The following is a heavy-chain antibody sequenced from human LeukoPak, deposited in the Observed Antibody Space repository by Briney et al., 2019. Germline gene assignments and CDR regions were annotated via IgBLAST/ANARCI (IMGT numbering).Heavy chain of an antibody. D-gene: IGHD3-22*01. CDR3: AREALGYYYDSSAEEVDY. CDR2: IYTRGST. V-gene: IGHV4-61*02. Sequence: PQRLSLTCTVSGGSISTGTNYWSWIRQPAGKGLEWIGRIYTRGSTNYNPYLKGRGNISVGTSNNQCSLKLSSVTAADTAVYYWAREALGYYYDSSAEEVDYWGQGTLVTVSS. J-gene: IGHJ4*02. CDR1: GGSISTGTNY.